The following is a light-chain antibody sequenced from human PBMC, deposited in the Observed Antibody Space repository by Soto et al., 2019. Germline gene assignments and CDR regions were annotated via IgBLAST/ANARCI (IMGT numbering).Light chain of an antibody. CDR2: GAS. V-gene: IGKV1-39*01. CDR3: QQTYSPPSIT. J-gene: IGKJ5*01. Sequence: IQMTQSPSSLSASVGDRVTITCRASQSITTSLNWYQQHPGKAPKVLLYGASNLQGGVPSRFSGSGSGSDFTLTITSLQPEDFASYYCQQTYSPPSITFGQGTRLDIK. CDR1: QSITTS.